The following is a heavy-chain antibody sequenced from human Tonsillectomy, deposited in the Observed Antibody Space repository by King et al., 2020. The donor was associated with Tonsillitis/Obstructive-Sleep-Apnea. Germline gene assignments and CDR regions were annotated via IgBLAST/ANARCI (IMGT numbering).Heavy chain of an antibody. D-gene: IGHD1-7*01. V-gene: IGHV3-15*01. CDR3: TTGTRTGDLYY. Sequence: VQLVESGGGLVNLGGSIRLSCAASGFPFIMAWMRWVRQAPGMGLEWVGRIKSKTDGGTTDYAAPVKGRFIISRDDSKNTPYQQMNSLKTEDTAVYYCTTGTRTGDLYYWGQGTLVTVSS. J-gene: IGHJ4*02. CDR2: IKSKTDGGTT. CDR1: GFPFIMAW.